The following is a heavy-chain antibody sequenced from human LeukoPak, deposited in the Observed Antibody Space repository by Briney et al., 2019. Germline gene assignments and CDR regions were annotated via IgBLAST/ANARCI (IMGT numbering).Heavy chain of an antibody. V-gene: IGHV4-34*01. CDR1: GGSFSGYY. Sequence: SETLSLTCAVYGGSFSGYYWNWIRQPPGKGLEWLGEVNHSGSTNYNPSLKSRVTISVDTSKNQFSLKLSSVTAADTAVYYCATTNVLLWFGELSKTAYFDYWGQGTLVTVSS. D-gene: IGHD3-10*01. CDR3: ATTNVLLWFGELSKTAYFDY. J-gene: IGHJ4*02. CDR2: VNHSGST.